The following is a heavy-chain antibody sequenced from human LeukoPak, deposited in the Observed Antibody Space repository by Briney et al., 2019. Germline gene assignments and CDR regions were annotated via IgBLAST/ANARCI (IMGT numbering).Heavy chain of an antibody. CDR2: MNPNSGNT. CDR1: GYTFTSYD. Sequence: ASVKVSCKASGYTFTSYDINWVRQATGQGLEWMGWMNPNSGNTGYAQKFQGRVTMTRNTSISTAYMELSRLRSDDTAVYYCARDHYHKIHSVMVTAPDYWGQGTLVIVSS. J-gene: IGHJ4*02. V-gene: IGHV1-8*01. CDR3: ARDHYHKIHSVMVTAPDY. D-gene: IGHD2-21*02.